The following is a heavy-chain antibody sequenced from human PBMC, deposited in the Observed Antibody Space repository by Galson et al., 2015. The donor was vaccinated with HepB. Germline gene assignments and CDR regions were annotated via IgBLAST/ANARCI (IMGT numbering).Heavy chain of an antibody. CDR1: NFTFINYL. Sequence: SLRLSCADSNFTFINYLMNWVRQAPGKGLELVANINPDASEKKYVASLTVRFTISRDNAKNSLYLQMDSLRAEDTAVYYCARRIRLSPGPITRPDYYYGMDVWGQGTAVTVAS. J-gene: IGHJ6*02. V-gene: IGHV3-7*03. CDR2: INPDASEK. D-gene: IGHD3-3*01. CDR3: ARRIRLSPGPITRPDYYYGMDV.